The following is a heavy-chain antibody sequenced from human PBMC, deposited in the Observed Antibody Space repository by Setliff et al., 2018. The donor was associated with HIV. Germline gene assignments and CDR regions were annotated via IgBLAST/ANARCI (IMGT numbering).Heavy chain of an antibody. CDR1: GGSISSGGYY. Sequence: SETLSLTCTVSGGSISSGGYYWSWIRQHPGKGLEWIGYIYYSGSTNYNPSLKSRVTISVDTSKNQFSLKLSSVTAADTAVYYCASLYCSSTSCYDAFDIWGQGTMVTVSS. J-gene: IGHJ3*02. D-gene: IGHD2-2*01. V-gene: IGHV4-61*08. CDR3: ASLYCSSTSCYDAFDI. CDR2: IYYSGST.